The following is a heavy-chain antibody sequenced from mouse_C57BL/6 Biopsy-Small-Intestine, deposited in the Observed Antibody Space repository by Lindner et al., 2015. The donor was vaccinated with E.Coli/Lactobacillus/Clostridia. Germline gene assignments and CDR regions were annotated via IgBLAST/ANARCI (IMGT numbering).Heavy chain of an antibody. CDR3: ITSAGSTMDY. J-gene: IGHJ4*01. D-gene: IGHD3-1*01. CDR2: IDPEDGDT. V-gene: IGHV14-4*01. CDR1: GFNIKDDY. Sequence: VQLQESGAELVRPGASVKLSCTASGFNIKDDYIHWMKQRPEQGLEWIGWIDPEDGDTEYASKFQGKATITADTSSNTAYLQLSSLTSEDTAVYYCITSAGSTMDYWGQGTSVTVSS.